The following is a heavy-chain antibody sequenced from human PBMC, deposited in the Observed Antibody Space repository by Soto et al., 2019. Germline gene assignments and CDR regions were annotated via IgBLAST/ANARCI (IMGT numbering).Heavy chain of an antibody. Sequence: QVQLVQSGAEVKKPGASVKVSCKASGYTFTSYAMHWVRQAPGQRLEWMGWINAGNGNTKYSQKPQGRVTITRDTSASTAYMELSSLRSEDTAVYYCAREGYYSNYEYYYYYMDVWGKGTTVTVSS. J-gene: IGHJ6*03. V-gene: IGHV1-3*01. CDR2: INAGNGNT. CDR1: GYTFTSYA. CDR3: AREGYYSNYEYYYYYMDV. D-gene: IGHD4-4*01.